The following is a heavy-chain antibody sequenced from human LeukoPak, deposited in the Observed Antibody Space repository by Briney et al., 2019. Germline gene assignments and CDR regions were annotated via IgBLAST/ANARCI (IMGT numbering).Heavy chain of an antibody. CDR3: ARGGDTSSSFRD. D-gene: IGHD6-6*01. CDR1: GSSISSYY. J-gene: IGHJ4*02. Sequence: KPSETLSFTCTVSGSSISSYYWSWIRQPAGKGLEWLGRIHTSGNTFHNPSLKSRLTMSVDTSKNQFSLNLSSVTAADTAVYYCARGGDTSSSFRDWGQGTLVTVSS. V-gene: IGHV4-4*07. CDR2: IHTSGNT.